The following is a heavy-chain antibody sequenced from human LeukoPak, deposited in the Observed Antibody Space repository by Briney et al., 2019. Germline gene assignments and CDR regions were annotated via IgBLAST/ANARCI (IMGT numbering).Heavy chain of an antibody. Sequence: GGSLRLSCAASGFTFSSYGMSWVRQAPGKGLEWVSAISGSGGSTYYADSVKGRFTISRDISKNTLYLQMSSLRAEDMAVYYCGKTATRGSGSYIAYWGQGTLVTVSS. CDR3: GKTATRGSGSYIAY. D-gene: IGHD3-10*01. V-gene: IGHV3-23*01. CDR1: GFTFSSYG. CDR2: ISGSGGST. J-gene: IGHJ4*02.